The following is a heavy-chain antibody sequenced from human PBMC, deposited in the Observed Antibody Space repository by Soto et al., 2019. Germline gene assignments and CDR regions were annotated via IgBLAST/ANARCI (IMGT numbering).Heavy chain of an antibody. CDR1: GVSISSGNC. V-gene: IGHV4-4*02. D-gene: IGHD3-22*01. Sequence: SETLSLTCDVSGVSISSGNCWSWVRQPPGKELEWIGEVYRDGSANYHPSLERRGTISVDTAKNQFSLRLSSVTAADTAIYYCARLIYDSRINSLYFDSWGQGMLVSVSS. J-gene: IGHJ4*02. CDR2: VYRDGSA. CDR3: ARLIYDSRINSLYFDS.